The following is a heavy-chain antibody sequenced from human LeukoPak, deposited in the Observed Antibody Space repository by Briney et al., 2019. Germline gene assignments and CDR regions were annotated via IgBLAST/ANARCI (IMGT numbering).Heavy chain of an antibody. D-gene: IGHD2-8*02. CDR2: ISSSSSTI. CDR1: GFTFSIYS. V-gene: IGHV3-48*02. CDR3: ARDLRNIGYCTGGVCSGSFDY. Sequence: GGSLRLSCAASGFTFSIYSMNWVRQAPGKGLEWVSYISSSSSTIYYADSVKGRFTISRDNAKNSLYLQVNSLRDEDTAVYYCARDLRNIGYCTGGVCSGSFDYWGQGTLVTVSS. J-gene: IGHJ4*02.